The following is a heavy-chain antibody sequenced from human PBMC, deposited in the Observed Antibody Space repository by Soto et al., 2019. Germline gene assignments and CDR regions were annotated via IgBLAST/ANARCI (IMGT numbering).Heavy chain of an antibody. CDR3: ARDWNQYSTCQFYYGMAV. CDR1: GFTFRNYG. V-gene: IGHV3-30*03. Sequence: QVQLVETGGGLVQPGRSLRLSCAASGFTFRNYGIYWVRQAPGKGLEWVAVISYDGRNKGYADSVKGRFTISRDNSKETADLQMNSLRVEDTAMYYCARDWNQYSTCQFYYGMAVWGQGTSVTVSS. D-gene: IGHD5-12*01. CDR2: ISYDGRNK. J-gene: IGHJ6*02.